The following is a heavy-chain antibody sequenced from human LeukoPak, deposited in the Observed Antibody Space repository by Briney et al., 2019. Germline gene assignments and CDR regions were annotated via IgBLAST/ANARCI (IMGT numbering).Heavy chain of an antibody. V-gene: IGHV4-61*01. CDR3: ASSFRGYSYYRFDY. CDR1: DYSISSSYY. D-gene: IGHD5-18*01. Sequence: PSETLSLTCTVSDYSISSSYYWGWIRQPPGKGLEWFGYVYYSGSTNYNPSLKSRITVSVDTSKSQFSLKLTSVTAADTAVYYCASSFRGYSYYRFDYWGQGTLVIVSS. J-gene: IGHJ4*02. CDR2: VYYSGST.